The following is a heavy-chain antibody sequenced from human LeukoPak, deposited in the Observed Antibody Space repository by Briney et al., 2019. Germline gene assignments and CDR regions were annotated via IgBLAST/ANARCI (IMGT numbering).Heavy chain of an antibody. D-gene: IGHD3-22*01. Sequence: PGGSLRLPCAASGFTLSGSAMHWVRQASGKGLEWVGRIRSKANSYVTAYAASVKGRFTISRDDSKNTAYLQMNSLKTEDTAVYYCTTLTYYYDSSGYPWGQGTLVTVSS. J-gene: IGHJ5*02. CDR3: TTLTYYYDSSGYP. CDR2: IRSKANSYVT. CDR1: GFTLSGSA. V-gene: IGHV3-73*01.